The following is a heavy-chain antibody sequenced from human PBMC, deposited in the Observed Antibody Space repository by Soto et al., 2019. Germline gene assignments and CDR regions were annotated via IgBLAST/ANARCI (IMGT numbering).Heavy chain of an antibody. D-gene: IGHD6-19*01. J-gene: IGHJ6*03. CDR1: GFTFDDYG. CDR2: INWNGGST. CDR3: ARGVAVAGAPYYYYMDV. Sequence: GGSLRLSCAASGFTFDDYGMSWVRQAPGKGLEWVSGINWNGGSTGYADSVKGRFTISRDNAKNSLYLQISSLRAEDTALYHCARGVAVAGAPYYYYMDVWGKGTTVTVSS. V-gene: IGHV3-20*01.